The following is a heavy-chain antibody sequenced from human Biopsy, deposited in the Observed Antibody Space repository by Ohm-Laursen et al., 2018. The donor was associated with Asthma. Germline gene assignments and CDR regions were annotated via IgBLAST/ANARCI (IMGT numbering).Heavy chain of an antibody. Sequence: SLRLSCTASGFNVNSYTFSWVRQAPGKGLAWVSAVSHDDEYKDYADSVKGRFTISRDTSMNTLYLQMSSLRAEDTAVYYCAKVGHGNGDYVGWFDPWGQGTLVTVSS. CDR3: AKVGHGNGDYVGWFDP. CDR2: VSHDDEYK. J-gene: IGHJ5*02. CDR1: GFNVNSYT. D-gene: IGHD4-17*01. V-gene: IGHV3-30*04.